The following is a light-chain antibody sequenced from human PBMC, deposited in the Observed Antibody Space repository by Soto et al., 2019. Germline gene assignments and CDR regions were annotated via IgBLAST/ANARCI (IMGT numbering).Light chain of an antibody. V-gene: IGKV3-20*01. Sequence: EIVLTQSPGTLSLSPGERATLSCRASHSVSSSYLAWYQQKPGQAPRLLIYGASSRATGIPDRFSGTWSGTDFTLTISRLEPEDFAVYYCQQYGGSPPITFGQGTRLEIK. CDR2: GAS. CDR3: QQYGGSPPIT. J-gene: IGKJ5*01. CDR1: HSVSSSY.